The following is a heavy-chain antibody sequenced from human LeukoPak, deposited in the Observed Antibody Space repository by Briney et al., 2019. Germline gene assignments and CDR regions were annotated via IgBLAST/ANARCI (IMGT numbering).Heavy chain of an antibody. Sequence: GGSLRLSCAASGFTLSDYYMSWIRQAPGKGLEWVSYISSSSSYTNYADSVKDRFTISRDNVKNSLYLQMNSLRAEDTAVYYCARDMVRGVNAFDIWGQGTMVTVSS. CDR2: ISSSSSYT. V-gene: IGHV3-11*05. CDR3: ARDMVRGVNAFDI. J-gene: IGHJ3*02. CDR1: GFTLSDYY. D-gene: IGHD3-10*01.